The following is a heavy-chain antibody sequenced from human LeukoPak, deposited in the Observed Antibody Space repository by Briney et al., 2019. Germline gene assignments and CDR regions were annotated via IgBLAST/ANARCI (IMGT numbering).Heavy chain of an antibody. CDR2: IYSGGST. CDR3: ARDRGYYDSSGFDY. Sequence: GGSLRLSCAASGFTVSSNYMSWVRQAPGKGLVWVSVIYSGGSTYYADSVKGRFTISRDNSKNTLYLQMNSLRAEDTAVYYCARDRGYYDSSGFDYWGQGTLVTVSS. J-gene: IGHJ4*02. D-gene: IGHD3-22*01. CDR1: GFTVSSNY. V-gene: IGHV3-66*01.